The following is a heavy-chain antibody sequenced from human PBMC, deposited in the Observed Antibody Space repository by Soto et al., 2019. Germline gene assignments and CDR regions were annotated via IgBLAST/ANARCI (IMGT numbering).Heavy chain of an antibody. J-gene: IGHJ5*01. CDR2: FVPEDGEI. CDR1: GYSLTELS. Sequence: ASVKVSCKVSGYSLTELSMHWVRQAAVEGLEWMGGFVPEDGEIVYAQKFKGRVTLTEDTSSDTAYMELSSLRSEDTAVYSCATSYTGGYYEGTWFDSWGQGTLVTVSS. V-gene: IGHV1-24*01. CDR3: ATSYTGGYYEGTWFDS. D-gene: IGHD1-26*01.